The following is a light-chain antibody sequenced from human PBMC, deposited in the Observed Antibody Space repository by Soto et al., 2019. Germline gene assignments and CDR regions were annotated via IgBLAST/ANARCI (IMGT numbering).Light chain of an antibody. CDR3: QQRNIWPPVT. Sequence: IQMTQSPSSLSASVEDRVIITCRASQSISNHLNWYQQKPGKAPKLLIFAASSLQSGVPSRFSGSRSGSDFTLTISSLEPEDFAVYYCQQRNIWPPVTFGQGTRLEIK. J-gene: IGKJ5*01. V-gene: IGKV1-39*01. CDR2: AAS. CDR1: QSISNH.